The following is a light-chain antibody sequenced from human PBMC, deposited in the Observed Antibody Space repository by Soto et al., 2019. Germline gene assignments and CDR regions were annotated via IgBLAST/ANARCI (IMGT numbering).Light chain of an antibody. Sequence: EIVMTQSPATPSVSPGERATLSSRASQSVSSKLAWYQQKPGQAPRLLIYGASTRATGIPARFSGSGSGTEFTLTISSLQSEDFAVYYCQQYNKWYTFGQGTKLEIK. CDR3: QQYNKWYT. CDR1: QSVSSK. CDR2: GAS. V-gene: IGKV3-15*01. J-gene: IGKJ2*01.